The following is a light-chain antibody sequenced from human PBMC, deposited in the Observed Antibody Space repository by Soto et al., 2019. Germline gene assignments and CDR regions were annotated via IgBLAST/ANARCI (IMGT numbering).Light chain of an antibody. CDR3: QQANSFPFT. CDR1: LDIHTW. J-gene: IGKJ3*01. CDR2: GAS. Sequence: DMQMTQSPSSVSASLGDRVTITCRASLDIHTWLAWYQQKPGQAPKLLIYGASHLQSGVPSRFSGSGSGTDFTLTISSLQSEDFATYYCQQANSFPFTFGPGTKVDVK. V-gene: IGKV1-12*01.